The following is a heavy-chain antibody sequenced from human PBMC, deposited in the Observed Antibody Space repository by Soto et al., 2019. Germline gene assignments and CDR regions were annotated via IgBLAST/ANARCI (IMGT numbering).Heavy chain of an antibody. CDR1: DGSIDRYY. D-gene: IGHD5-18*01. CDR2: IYYSGST. CDR3: ASLVQYSYYYYDFLDF. Sequence: TLSLSRTVADGSIDRYYCCWVLQRPRKGLEWIGYIYYSGSTNYNPSLKSRVTISVDTTKNQLSMKLSSVTAADTAVYYCASLVQYSYYYYDFLDFCSKGTTVTVSS. V-gene: IGHV4-59*08. J-gene: IGHJ6*03.